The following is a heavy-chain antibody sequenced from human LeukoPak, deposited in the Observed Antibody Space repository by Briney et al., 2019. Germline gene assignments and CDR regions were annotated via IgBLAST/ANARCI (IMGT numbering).Heavy chain of an antibody. CDR3: ARDGWSTCSSTSCSPSNWFDP. CDR1: GYTFTGYY. J-gene: IGHJ5*02. V-gene: IGHV1-2*02. D-gene: IGHD2-2*01. CDR2: INPNSGGT. Sequence: GASVKVSCKASGYTFTGYYIHWVRQAPGQGLEWMGWINPNSGGTNYAQKFQGRVTMTRDTSISTAYMELSRLRSDDTAVYYCARDGWSTCSSTSCSPSNWFDPWGQGTLVTVSS.